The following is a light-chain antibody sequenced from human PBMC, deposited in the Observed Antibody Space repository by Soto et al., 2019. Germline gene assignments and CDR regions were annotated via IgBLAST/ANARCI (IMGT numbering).Light chain of an antibody. Sequence: DIQMTQSPSSLSASVGDRVTITCRASQSISTYLNWYQHKPGKAPKLLIYAATTLQSGVPSRFSGSRSGTVLSLTVSSLQPEDVATYHCQQANSFPLSFGGGP. CDR2: AAT. CDR3: QQANSFPLS. V-gene: IGKV1-39*01. CDR1: QSISTY. J-gene: IGKJ4*01.